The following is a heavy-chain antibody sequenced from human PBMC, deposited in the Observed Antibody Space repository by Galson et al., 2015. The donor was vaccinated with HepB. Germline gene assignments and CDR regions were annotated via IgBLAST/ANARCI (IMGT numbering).Heavy chain of an antibody. J-gene: IGHJ4*02. CDR1: GFTFSDAW. V-gene: IGHV3-15*01. D-gene: IGHD1-14*01. CDR2: IKSKTFGGTV. CDR3: TTTVRPEDFIDY. Sequence: SLRLSCAASGFTFSDAWMSWVRQAPGQGLEWVGRIKSKTFGGTVDYATPVKGRFTISRDDSKNTLSLLMNSLKTEDTAVYYCTTTVRPEDFIDYWGQGALVTVSS.